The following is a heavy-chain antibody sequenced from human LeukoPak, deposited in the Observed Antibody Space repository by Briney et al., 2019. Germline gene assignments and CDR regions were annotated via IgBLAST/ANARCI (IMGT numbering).Heavy chain of an antibody. J-gene: IGHJ4*02. D-gene: IGHD1-1*01. CDR2: ISSSSSYI. CDR3: ATVTMRDDDY. V-gene: IGHV3-21*01. Sequence: GGSLRLSCAASGFTFSRYSMNWVRQAPGEGLEWVSFISSSSSYIYYADSVKGRFTISRDNAKNSLFLQMNSLRVEDTAVYYCATVTMRDDDYWGQGTLVTVSS. CDR1: GFTFSRYS.